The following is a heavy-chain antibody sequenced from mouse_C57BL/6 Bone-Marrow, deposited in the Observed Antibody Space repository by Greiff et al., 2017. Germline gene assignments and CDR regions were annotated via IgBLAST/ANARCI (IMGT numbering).Heavy chain of an antibody. CDR3: ARSIYYGSSFDY. V-gene: IGHV1-55*01. CDR1: GYTFTSYW. J-gene: IGHJ2*01. Sequence: VQLQQPGAELVKPGASVKMSCKASGYTFTSYWITWVKQRPGQGLEWIGDIYPGSGSTNYNGKFKSKATLTVDTSSSTAYMQLSSLTSEDSAVYYCARSIYYGSSFDYWGQGTTLTVSS. D-gene: IGHD1-1*01. CDR2: IYPGSGST.